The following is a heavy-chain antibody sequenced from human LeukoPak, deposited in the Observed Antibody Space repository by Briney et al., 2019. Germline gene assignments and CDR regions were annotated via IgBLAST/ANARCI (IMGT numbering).Heavy chain of an antibody. V-gene: IGHV1-24*01. Sequence: ASVKVSCKASGYTFTGYYMHWVRQAPGKGLGWMGGFDPEDGETIYAQKFQGRVTMTEDTSTDTAYMELSSLRSEDTAVYYCATVRTYYYDSSGYFYWGQGTLVTVSS. J-gene: IGHJ4*02. CDR2: FDPEDGET. CDR1: GYTFTGYY. D-gene: IGHD3-22*01. CDR3: ATVRTYYYDSSGYFY.